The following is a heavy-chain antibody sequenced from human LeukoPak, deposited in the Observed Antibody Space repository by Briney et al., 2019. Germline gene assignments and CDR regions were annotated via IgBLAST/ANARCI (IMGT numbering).Heavy chain of an antibody. D-gene: IGHD3-16*01. CDR3: AKDPVEAFGGVRPNDY. Sequence: PGGSLRLSCAASGFTFSTYGLHWVRQAPGKGLEWVAFIQFDGSNKYYADSVKGRFTISRDNSKNTLYLQMNSLRAEDTAVYYCAKDPVEAFGGVRPNDYWGQGTLVTVSS. CDR2: IQFDGSNK. V-gene: IGHV3-30*02. J-gene: IGHJ4*02. CDR1: GFTFSTYG.